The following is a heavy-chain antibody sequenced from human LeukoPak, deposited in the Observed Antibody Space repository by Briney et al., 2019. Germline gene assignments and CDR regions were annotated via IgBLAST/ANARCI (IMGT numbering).Heavy chain of an antibody. CDR2: RCYRSKWYK. J-gene: IGHJ4*02. CDR1: GDTFSSNSAA. D-gene: IGHD1-26*01. Sequence: SQTLSLTCAVSGDTFSSNSAAWDWMRQGPSRGFESLVRRCYRSKWYKDYVEAVKSRLTINPDTSKNQFSLQLNAVTPEDTAVYYCGREEANYFDYWGQGTLVTVSS. CDR3: GREEANYFDY. V-gene: IGHV6-1*01.